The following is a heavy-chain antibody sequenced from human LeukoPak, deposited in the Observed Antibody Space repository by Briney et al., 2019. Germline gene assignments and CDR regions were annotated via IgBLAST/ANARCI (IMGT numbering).Heavy chain of an antibody. V-gene: IGHV3-48*01. CDR3: VRDNPRCCGVVPVNIDDF. CDR1: GFTFSRDC. J-gene: IGHJ4*02. D-gene: IGHD2-15*01. Sequence: GGSLRLSCAASGFTFSRDCMNWVRQAPGKGLEWISYISYDSAIKYYADSVRGRFTISRDNAKNSLSLQMHSLRAEDTAVYYCVRDNPRCCGVVPVNIDDFWGQGTLVTVSS. CDR2: ISYDSAIK.